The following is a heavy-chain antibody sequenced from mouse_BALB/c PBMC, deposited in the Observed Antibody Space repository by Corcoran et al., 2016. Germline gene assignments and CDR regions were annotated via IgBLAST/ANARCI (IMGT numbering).Heavy chain of an antibody. V-gene: IGHV9-3-1*01. Sequence: QIQLVQSGPELKKPGETVKISCNASGYTFTNYGMNWFKQAPGKGLKWMGWINTYTGASTYAYDFKGRFAFSLETSARPAYLQLNNLKNEDTATYFCAREPYAMDYWGQGTSVTVSS. CDR2: INTYTGAS. CDR3: AREPYAMDY. CDR1: GYTFTNYG. J-gene: IGHJ4*01. D-gene: IGHD6-1*01.